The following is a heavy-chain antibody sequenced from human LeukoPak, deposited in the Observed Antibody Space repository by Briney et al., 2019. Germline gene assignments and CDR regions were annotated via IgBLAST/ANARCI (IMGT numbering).Heavy chain of an antibody. D-gene: IGHD5-24*01. V-gene: IGHV3-21*04. Sequence: PGGSLRLSCAASGFNFIDYTMNWVRQAPGKGLEWVSSITSTGRYIFYADSLKGRFTISRDNSKNTLYLQMNSLRTEDTALYYCAKDRAFAEMATILDYWGQGTLVTVSS. J-gene: IGHJ4*02. CDR1: GFNFIDYT. CDR3: AKDRAFAEMATILDY. CDR2: ITSTGRYI.